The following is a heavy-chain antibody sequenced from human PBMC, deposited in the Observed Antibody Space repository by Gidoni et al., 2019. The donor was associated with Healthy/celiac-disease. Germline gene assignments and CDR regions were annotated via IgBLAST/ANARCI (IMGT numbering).Heavy chain of an antibody. J-gene: IGHJ6*02. CDR1: GGSFSGYY. V-gene: IGHV4-34*01. CDR2: INHSGST. D-gene: IGHD4-4*01. CDR3: ATGYYRYYYYYYGMDV. Sequence: QVQLQQWGAGLLKPSETLSLTCAVYGGSFSGYYWSWIRQPPGKGLEWIGEINHSGSTNYNPSLKSRVTISVDTSKNQFSLKLSSVTAADTAVYYCATGYYRYYYYYYGMDVWGQGTTVTVSS.